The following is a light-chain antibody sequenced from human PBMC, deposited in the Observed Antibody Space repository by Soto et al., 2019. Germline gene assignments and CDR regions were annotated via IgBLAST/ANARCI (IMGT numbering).Light chain of an antibody. CDR3: QQRSSWPPT. CDR2: DTS. Sequence: EIVLTQSPATLSLSPGERATLSCRASPSVTSYLAWYQQKPGQAPRLLIYDTSNRATGIPARFSGSGSRTDFTLTISRLEPEDFAFYYCQQRSSWPPTFGGGTKVEIK. J-gene: IGKJ4*01. CDR1: PSVTSY. V-gene: IGKV3-11*01.